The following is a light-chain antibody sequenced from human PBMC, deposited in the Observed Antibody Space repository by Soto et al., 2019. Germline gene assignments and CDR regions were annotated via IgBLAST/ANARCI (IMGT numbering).Light chain of an antibody. CDR3: QQSYSTPLT. CDR1: QSISSY. V-gene: IGKV1-39*01. J-gene: IGKJ4*01. CDR2: AAS. Sequence: DIXXXQSPSSLSAXXXXRVTXTXXASQSISSYLNWYQQKPGKAPKLLIYAASSLQSGVPSRFSGSGSGTDFTLTISSLQPEDFATYYCQQSYSTPLTFGGGTKVEIK.